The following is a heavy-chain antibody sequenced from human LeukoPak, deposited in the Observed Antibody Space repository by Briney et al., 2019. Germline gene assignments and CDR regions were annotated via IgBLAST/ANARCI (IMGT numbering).Heavy chain of an antibody. CDR1: GFTFSSYS. V-gene: IGHV3-48*02. D-gene: IGHD6-13*01. J-gene: IGHJ4*02. CDR3: ARGIPAAGEIT. Sequence: GGSLRLSCAASGFTFSSYSMNWVRQAPGKGLEWVSYISNSSSTIKYADSVEGRFTISRDNAKNSLYLQMSSMRDEDTAVYYCARGIPAAGEITWGQGTLVTVSS. CDR2: ISNSSSTI.